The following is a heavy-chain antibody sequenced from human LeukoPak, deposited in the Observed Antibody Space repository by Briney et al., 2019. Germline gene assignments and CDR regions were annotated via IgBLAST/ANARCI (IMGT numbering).Heavy chain of an antibody. CDR3: AKGPGGYYYYFDY. CDR2: ISYDGSNK. D-gene: IGHD3-10*01. Sequence: PGRSLRLSCAASGFTFSSYAMHWVRQAPGKGLEWVAVISYDGSNKYYADSVKGRFTISRDNSKNTLYPQMNSLRAEDTAVYYCAKGPGGYYYYFDYWGQGTLVTVSS. CDR1: GFTFSSYA. V-gene: IGHV3-30*04. J-gene: IGHJ4*02.